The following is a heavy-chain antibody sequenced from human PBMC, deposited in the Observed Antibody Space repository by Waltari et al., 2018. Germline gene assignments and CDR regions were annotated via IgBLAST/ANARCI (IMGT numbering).Heavy chain of an antibody. CDR3: ARDRDDFWSGYPHFDY. J-gene: IGHJ4*02. D-gene: IGHD3-3*01. CDR1: GGSISSYY. CDR2: IYTSGST. Sequence: QVQLQESGPGLVKPSETLSLTCTVSGGSISSYYWSWIRQPAGKGLEWIGRIYTSGSTNYNPSLKSRVTMSVDTSKNQFSLKLSSVTAADTAVYYCARDRDDFWSGYPHFDYWGQGTLVTVSS. V-gene: IGHV4-4*07.